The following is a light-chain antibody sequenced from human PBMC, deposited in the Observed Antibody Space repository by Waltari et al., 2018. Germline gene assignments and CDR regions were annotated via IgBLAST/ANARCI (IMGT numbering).Light chain of an antibody. CDR1: KIGSKN. J-gene: IGLJ1*01. V-gene: IGLV3-21*02. CDR2: DDG. Sequence: SYVLTQPPSVSVAPGQTARLTCDGNKIGSKNVHWYQQKPGQAPVLVVYDDGDRPSGIPERLSGSNAGNTATLTIRRVDAGDEADYYCQVWDSGSDHYVFGTVTKVTVL. CDR3: QVWDSGSDHYV.